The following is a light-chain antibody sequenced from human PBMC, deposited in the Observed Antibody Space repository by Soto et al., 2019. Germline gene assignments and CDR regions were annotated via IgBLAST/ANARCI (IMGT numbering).Light chain of an antibody. Sequence: QSVLTQPPSVSGAPGQRVTISCTGSSSNIGAGYDVHWYQQLPGTAPKLLIYVNSNRPSGVPDRFSGSKSGTSASVAITGLQAEDEADYYCQSYDSSLSVVFGGGTKLTVL. CDR1: SSNIGAGYD. CDR2: VNS. CDR3: QSYDSSLSVV. J-gene: IGLJ2*01. V-gene: IGLV1-40*01.